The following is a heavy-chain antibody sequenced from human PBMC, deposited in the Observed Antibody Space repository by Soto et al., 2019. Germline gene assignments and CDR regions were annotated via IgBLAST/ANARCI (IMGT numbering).Heavy chain of an antibody. CDR2: IYYSGST. V-gene: IGHV4-31*03. D-gene: IGHD5-12*01. Sequence: QVQLQESGPGLVKPSQTLSLTCTVSGGSISSGGYYWSWIRQHPGKGLEWIGYIYYSGSTYYNPSLKSRVTRAVDTSKNQFSLKLSSVTAADTAVYYCARESVYSGYDFGFLDYWGQGTLVTVSS. CDR1: GGSISSGGYY. CDR3: ARESVYSGYDFGFLDY. J-gene: IGHJ4*02.